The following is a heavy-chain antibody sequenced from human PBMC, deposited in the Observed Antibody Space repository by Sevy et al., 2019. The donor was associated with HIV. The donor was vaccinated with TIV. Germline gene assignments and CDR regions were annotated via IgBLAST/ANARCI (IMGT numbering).Heavy chain of an antibody. D-gene: IGHD3-22*01. CDR1: YA. CDR3: TRGYYYDSSGYSDY. V-gene: IGHV3-49*03. Sequence: YAMSWFRQAPGMGLERVGFIRSKDYGGATEYAASVKGRFTISRDDSKSIADLQMNSLKTEDTAVYYCTRGYYYDSSGYSDYWGQGTLVTVSS. CDR2: IRSKDYGGAT. J-gene: IGHJ4*02.